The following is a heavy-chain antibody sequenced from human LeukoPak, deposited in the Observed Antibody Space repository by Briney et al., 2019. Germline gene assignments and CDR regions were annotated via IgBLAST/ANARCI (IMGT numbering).Heavy chain of an antibody. J-gene: IGHJ4*02. Sequence: GSLRLSCAASGFMFNSYGMSWVRQAPGKGLEWVSAISGSGGSTYYADTVKGRFIISRDNSKNTLYLQMNSLRVDDAAAYYCAKTARLANPNYGDYFDYWGQGTLVTVPS. V-gene: IGHV3-23*01. CDR1: GFMFNSYG. CDR2: ISGSGGST. CDR3: AKTARLANPNYGDYFDY. D-gene: IGHD5-24*01.